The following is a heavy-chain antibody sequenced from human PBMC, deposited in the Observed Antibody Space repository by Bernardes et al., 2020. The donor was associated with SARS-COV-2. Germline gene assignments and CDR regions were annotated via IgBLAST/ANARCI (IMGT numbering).Heavy chain of an antibody. D-gene: IGHD3-10*01. Sequence: SETLSLTCTVSGGSIGSYYCAWIRQPPVKGLEWIGSIYYIGSTNYNPSLKSRVTISVDRSQNQFSLNLSSVTPAETAVYYCARDLSHLVRRGFDLWGRGTLVTVSS. J-gene: IGHJ2*01. V-gene: IGHV4-59*01. CDR2: IYYIGST. CDR1: GGSIGSYY. CDR3: ARDLSHLVRRGFDL.